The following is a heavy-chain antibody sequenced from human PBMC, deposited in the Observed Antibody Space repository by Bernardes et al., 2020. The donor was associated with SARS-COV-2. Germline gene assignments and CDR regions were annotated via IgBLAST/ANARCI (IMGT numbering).Heavy chain of an antibody. Sequence: GGSLRLSCAASGFTFSDHYMDWVRQAPGKGLEWVGRSRGKGDSYTTEYAASVNVSFTISRDDSKNSVYLQMNSLKIEDTAVYYCARVKWRPDYYYGLDVWGQGTKVTVS. V-gene: IGHV3-72*01. D-gene: IGHD5-12*01. J-gene: IGHJ6*02. CDR1: GFTFSDHY. CDR2: SRGKGDSYTT. CDR3: ARVKWRPDYYYGLDV.